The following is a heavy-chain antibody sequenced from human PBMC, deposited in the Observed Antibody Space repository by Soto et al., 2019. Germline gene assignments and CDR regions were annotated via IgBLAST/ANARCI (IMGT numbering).Heavy chain of an antibody. D-gene: IGHD3-9*01. CDR3: ARVFRYYDILTGYFDY. Sequence: QVQLQESGPGLVKPSQTLSLTCTVSGGSISSGGYYWSWIRQHPGKGLEWIGYIYYSGSTYYNPSLKSRVTIAVDTSKNQFSLKLSSVTVADTAVYYCARVFRYYDILTGYFDYWGQGTLVTVSS. J-gene: IGHJ4*02. V-gene: IGHV4-31*03. CDR2: IYYSGST. CDR1: GGSISSGGYY.